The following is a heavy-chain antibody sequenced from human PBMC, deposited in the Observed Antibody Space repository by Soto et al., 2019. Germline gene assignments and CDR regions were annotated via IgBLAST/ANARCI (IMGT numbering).Heavy chain of an antibody. J-gene: IGHJ5*02. CDR2: INSDGSST. D-gene: IGHD6-25*01. CDR1: RFTFSGFW. V-gene: IGHV3-74*01. CDR3: ARAAYSSGQTFLFDP. Sequence: GGSLRLSCAASRFTFSGFWFHWVRQAPGKGLVWVSHINSDGSSTSYADSVKGRFTISRDNAKNTLYLQMNSLRAEDTAVYYCARAAYSSGQTFLFDPWGQGTLVTVSS.